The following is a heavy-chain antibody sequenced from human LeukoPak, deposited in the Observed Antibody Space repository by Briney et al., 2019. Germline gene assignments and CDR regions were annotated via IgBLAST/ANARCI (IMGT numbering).Heavy chain of an antibody. J-gene: IGHJ5*02. CDR3: ARDSSGYPPYNWFDP. V-gene: IGHV4-4*07. Sequence: TSETLSLTCTVSGGSISSYYWSWIRQPAGKGLEWIGRIYTSGSTNYNPSLKSRVTISVDKSKNQFSLKLSSVTAADTAVYYCARDSSGYPPYNWFDPWGRGTLVTVSS. D-gene: IGHD3-22*01. CDR1: GGSISSYY. CDR2: IYTSGST.